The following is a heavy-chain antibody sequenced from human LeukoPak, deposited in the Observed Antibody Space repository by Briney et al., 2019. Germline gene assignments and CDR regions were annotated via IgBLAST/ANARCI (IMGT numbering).Heavy chain of an antibody. CDR1: AASISNYY. J-gene: IGHJ4*02. D-gene: IGHD3-22*01. V-gene: IGHV4-4*09. CDR3: ASPRSGYRYTFDY. CDR2: LSTSGST. Sequence: PSETLSLTCAVSAASISNYYWSWIRQAPGKGLEWIGYLSTSGSTNYNPSLKSRVSISLDTSKNRFSLNLNFVTAADTAVYYCASPRSGYRYTFDYWGQGALVTVSS.